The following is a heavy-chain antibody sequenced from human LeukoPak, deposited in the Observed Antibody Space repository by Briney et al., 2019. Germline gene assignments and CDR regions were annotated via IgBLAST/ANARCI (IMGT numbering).Heavy chain of an antibody. Sequence: ASVKVSCKAPGYTFTGYYMHWVRQAPGQGLEWMGWINPNSGGTNYAQKFQGRVTMTRDTSISTAYMELSRLRSDDAAVYYCAREAIYYDSSGDFDYWGQGTLVTVSS. D-gene: IGHD3-22*01. V-gene: IGHV1-2*02. CDR2: INPNSGGT. J-gene: IGHJ4*02. CDR3: AREAIYYDSSGDFDY. CDR1: GYTFTGYY.